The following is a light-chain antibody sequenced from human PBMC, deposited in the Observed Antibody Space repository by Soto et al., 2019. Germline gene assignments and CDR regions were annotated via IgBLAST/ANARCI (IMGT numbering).Light chain of an antibody. V-gene: IGLV7-43*01. CDR1: TGPVSRGYY. CDR3: LLSYRGTYV. J-gene: IGLJ1*01. CDR2: DTG. Sequence: QAGVTQEPSLTVSPGGTVTLTCASSTGPVSRGYYPNWFQQKPGQAPRALIYDTGIKHSWTPGRFSGSLLGGKAVLTLSGAQPEDEAEYYCLLSYRGTYVFGTGTQVTVL.